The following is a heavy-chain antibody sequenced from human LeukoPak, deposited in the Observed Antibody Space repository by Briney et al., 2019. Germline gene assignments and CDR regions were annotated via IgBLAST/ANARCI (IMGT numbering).Heavy chain of an antibody. V-gene: IGHV4-30-2*01. D-gene: IGHD3-3*01. Sequence: SQTLSLTCTVSGGSISSGVYYWSWIRQPPGKGLEWIGYIYRGGNTYYNPSLKSRVSMSIDWSENHFSLKLSSVTAADTAVYYCASDGLPGNFWSGYPTIRRGGDYYYYYMDVWGKGTTVTVPS. CDR3: ASDGLPGNFWSGYPTIRRGGDYYYYYMDV. CDR2: IYRGGNT. J-gene: IGHJ6*03. CDR1: GGSISSGVYY.